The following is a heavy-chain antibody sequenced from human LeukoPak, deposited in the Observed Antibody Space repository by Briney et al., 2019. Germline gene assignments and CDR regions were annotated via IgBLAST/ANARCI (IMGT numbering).Heavy chain of an antibody. D-gene: IGHD3-22*01. Sequence: PGASLRRSCAASGFTFSSYAMSWVRQAPGKGLEWVSAISGSGGSTYYADSVKGRFTISRDNSKNTLYLQMNSLRAEDAAVYYCAKDPNYYDSSGYYHWGQGTLVTVSS. J-gene: IGHJ5*02. V-gene: IGHV3-23*01. CDR1: GFTFSSYA. CDR2: ISGSGGST. CDR3: AKDPNYYDSSGYYH.